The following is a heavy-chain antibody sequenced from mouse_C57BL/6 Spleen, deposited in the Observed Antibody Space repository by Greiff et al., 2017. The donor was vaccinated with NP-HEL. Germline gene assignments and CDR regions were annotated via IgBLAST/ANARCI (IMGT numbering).Heavy chain of an antibody. J-gene: IGHJ2*01. CDR1: GFTFSDYY. Sequence: EVQVVESGGGLVQPGGSLKLSCAASGFTFSDYYMYWVRQTPEKRLEWVAYISNGGGSTYYPDTVKGRFTISRDNAKNTLYLQMSRLKSEDTAMYYCARPARGEGYYFDYWGQGTTLTVSS. D-gene: IGHD6-1*01. CDR2: ISNGGGST. CDR3: ARPARGEGYYFDY. V-gene: IGHV5-12*01.